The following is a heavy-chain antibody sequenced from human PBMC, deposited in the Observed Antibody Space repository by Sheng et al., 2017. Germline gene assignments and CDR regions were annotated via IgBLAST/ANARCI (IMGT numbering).Heavy chain of an antibody. J-gene: IGHJ4*02. CDR2: IFYSGST. D-gene: IGHD1-7*01. CDR3: ARDGVAWNYVGDS. CDR1: GASINATNSY. V-gene: IGHV4-39*02. Sequence: QLQLQESGPGLVKPSETLSLTCTVSGASINATNSYWAWIRQSPGKGLEWIGTIFYSGSTYYSPSLKSRVSISLDTSKNQFSLKVPSVTAADTAVYYCARDGVAWNYVGDSWGQGTLVTVSS.